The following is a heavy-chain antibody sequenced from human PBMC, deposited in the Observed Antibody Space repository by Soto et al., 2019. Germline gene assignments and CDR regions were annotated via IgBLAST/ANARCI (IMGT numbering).Heavy chain of an antibody. V-gene: IGHV4-31*03. J-gene: IGHJ4*02. CDR2: IYYSGTT. Sequence: SETLSLTCTVSGGSISSEGYYWSWFRQLPGKGLEWIGDIYYSGTTYHHPSLRSRLTISGDASKNQFSLKLSSVTAADTALYYCARGRGYSYGPYYFDYWGQGTLVTVSS. CDR1: GGSISSEGYY. CDR3: ARGRGYSYGPYYFDY. D-gene: IGHD5-18*01.